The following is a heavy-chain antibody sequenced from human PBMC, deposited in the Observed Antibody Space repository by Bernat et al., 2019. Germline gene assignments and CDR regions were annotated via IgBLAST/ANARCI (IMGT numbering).Heavy chain of an antibody. D-gene: IGHD3-22*01. V-gene: IGHV3-30*18. J-gene: IGHJ3*02. CDR2: ISHDGSNK. Sequence: QLQLVESGGGIVQPGRSLRLSCAASGFTFSNYVMHWVRQAPGKGLEWVAVISHDGSNKYYADSVKGRFTISRDNSKNTVYLQMNSLRAEDTAVYYCAKVMIVVVIGDAFDIWGQGTMVTVSS. CDR3: AKVMIVVVIGDAFDI. CDR1: GFTFSNYV.